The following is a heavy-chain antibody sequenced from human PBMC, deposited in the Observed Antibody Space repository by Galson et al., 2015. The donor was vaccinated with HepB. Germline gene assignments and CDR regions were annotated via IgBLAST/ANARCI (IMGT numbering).Heavy chain of an antibody. CDR2: IKQDGSKG. CDR1: GFTFSNYW. J-gene: IGHJ5*02. Sequence: SLRLSCAASGFTFSNYWMAWARQAPGIGLEWVAVIKQDGSKGYYLDSVKGRFTISRDNAKDTVFLQMNSLRVDDTGIYYCARGVDPWGQGTLVTVSS. CDR3: ARGVDP. V-gene: IGHV3-7*04.